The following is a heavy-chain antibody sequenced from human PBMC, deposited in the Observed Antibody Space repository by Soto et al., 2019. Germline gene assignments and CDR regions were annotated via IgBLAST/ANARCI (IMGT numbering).Heavy chain of an antibody. CDR1: GYSFTSYW. J-gene: IGHJ4*02. Sequence: GESLKISCQGSGYSFTSYWISWVRQMPGKGLEWMGRIDPSDTYTSYSPSFQGHVTISVDKSISTAYLQWSSLKASDTAMYYCARHYYASGTAVLGFDYWGQGALVTVSS. CDR2: IDPSDTYT. D-gene: IGHD3-10*01. CDR3: ARHYYASGTAVLGFDY. V-gene: IGHV5-10-1*01.